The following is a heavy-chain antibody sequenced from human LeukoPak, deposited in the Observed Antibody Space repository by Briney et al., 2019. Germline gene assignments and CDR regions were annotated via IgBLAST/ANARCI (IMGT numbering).Heavy chain of an antibody. V-gene: IGHV4-39*01. J-gene: IGHJ4*02. CDR3: ARRPVSSGYY. Sequence: SETLSRTCTVPGGRIISSSYYWGWIRQPPGKGLEWVGSIYYSGSTYYNPSLKSRVTISVDTSKNQFSLKLSSVTAADTAVYYCARRPVSSGYYWGQGTLVTVSS. CDR2: IYYSGST. D-gene: IGHD3-22*01. CDR1: GGRIISSSYY.